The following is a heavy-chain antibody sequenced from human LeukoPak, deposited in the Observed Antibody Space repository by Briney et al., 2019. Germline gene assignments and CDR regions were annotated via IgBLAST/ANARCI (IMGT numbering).Heavy chain of an antibody. CDR1: GGSFSGYY. D-gene: IGHD1-7*01. V-gene: IGHV4-34*09. Sequence: SETLSLTCAVYGGSFSGYYWSWIRQPPGKGLEWIGEINHSGSTNYNPSLKSRVTISVDTSKNQFSLKLSSVTAADTAVYYCARDHIITGTTWGQGTLVTVSS. CDR2: INHSGST. J-gene: IGHJ4*02. CDR3: ARDHIITGTT.